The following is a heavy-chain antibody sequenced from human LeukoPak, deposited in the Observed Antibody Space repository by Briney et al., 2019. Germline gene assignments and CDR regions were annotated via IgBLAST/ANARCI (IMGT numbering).Heavy chain of an antibody. CDR2: ISSTSSYI. D-gene: IGHD5-18*01. CDR1: GFTFSSYN. CDR3: ARHRGYSYGYYGGNPLDY. Sequence: GGSLRLSCAASGFTFSSYNMNWVRQAPGRGLEWVSSISSTSSYIYYADSVKGRFTISRDNAKNSLYLQMNSLRAEDTAVYYCARHRGYSYGYYGGNPLDYWGQGTLVTVSS. J-gene: IGHJ4*02. V-gene: IGHV3-21*01.